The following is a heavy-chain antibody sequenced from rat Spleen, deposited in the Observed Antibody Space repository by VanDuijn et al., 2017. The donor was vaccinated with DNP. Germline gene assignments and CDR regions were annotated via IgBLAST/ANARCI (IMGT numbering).Heavy chain of an antibody. J-gene: IGHJ2*01. D-gene: IGHD1-7*01. V-gene: IGHV3-3*01. CDR2: MNSAGNT. CDR3: ARWTRYFDY. Sequence: EVQLQESGSGLVKPSQSLSLTCSVTGYSIISSYRWHWIRKFPGNKLEWLGYMNSAGNTNYSPSLKSRISITRDTSKNHFFLHLNSVTTEDTATYYCARWTRYFDYWGQGAMVTVSS. CDR1: GYSIISSYR.